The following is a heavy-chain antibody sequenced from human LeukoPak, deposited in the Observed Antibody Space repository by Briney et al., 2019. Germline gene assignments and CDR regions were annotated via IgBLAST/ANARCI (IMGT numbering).Heavy chain of an antibody. CDR3: ARYVVVTAIYAFDI. D-gene: IGHD2-21*02. CDR1: GGSISSSSHY. Sequence: SETLSLTCTVSGGSISSSSHYWGWIRQPPGKGLEWIGVMYYGGSSYYSPSLKSRVTISVDTSKNQFSLNLSSVTAADTAVYYCARYVVVTAIYAFDIWGQGTMVTVSS. V-gene: IGHV4-39*07. CDR2: MYYGGSS. J-gene: IGHJ3*02.